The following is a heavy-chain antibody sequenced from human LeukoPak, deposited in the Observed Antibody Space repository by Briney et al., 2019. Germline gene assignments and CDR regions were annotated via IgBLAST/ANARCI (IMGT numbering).Heavy chain of an antibody. Sequence: ASETLSLTCAVSGGSLTGTNWWTWVRPPPGKRLDWIGEISHSGSTNYNPSLKSRVTISVDTSKNQFSLKLSSVTAADTAVYYCARLRYGEGYWGQGTLVTVSS. J-gene: IGHJ4*02. D-gene: IGHD4-17*01. CDR2: ISHSGST. CDR1: GGSLTGTNW. V-gene: IGHV4-4*02. CDR3: ARLRYGEGY.